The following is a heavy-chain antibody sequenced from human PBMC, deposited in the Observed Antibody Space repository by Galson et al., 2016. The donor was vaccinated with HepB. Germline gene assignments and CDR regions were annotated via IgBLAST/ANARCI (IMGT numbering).Heavy chain of an antibody. CDR3: ARGRYSSTWPLGY. V-gene: IGHV1-2*02. Sequence: SVKVSCKASGYTFTGSYMHWVRLAPGQGLEWMGWINPSSGDKNYAQKFQGRFTMTRDTSISTTYMELSRLRSDDTAFYYCARGRYSSTWPLGYWGQGTLVTVSS. CDR2: INPSSGDK. CDR1: GYTFTGSY. J-gene: IGHJ4*02. D-gene: IGHD6-13*01.